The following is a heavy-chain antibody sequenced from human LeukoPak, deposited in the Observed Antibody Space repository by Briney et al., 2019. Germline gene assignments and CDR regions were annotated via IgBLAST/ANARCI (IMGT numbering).Heavy chain of an antibody. J-gene: IGHJ4*02. V-gene: IGHV3-7*01. Sequence: GGSLGLSGATSGFPFGNYWMTWFHQAPGKGVEWMANKKHDGSEEFYVDSVKGRFTISRDNAKNSLYLQMNSLRAEDTAVYYCARQFYDSSGYYFTPSDYWGQGTLVTVSS. CDR3: ARQFYDSSGYYFTPSDY. D-gene: IGHD3-22*01. CDR2: KKHDGSEE. CDR1: GFPFGNYW.